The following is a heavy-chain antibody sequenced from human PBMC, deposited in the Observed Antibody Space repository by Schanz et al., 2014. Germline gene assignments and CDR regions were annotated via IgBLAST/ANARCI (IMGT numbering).Heavy chain of an antibody. CDR3: AGAFDSSGYYFDY. CDR2: VNPSVRGT. D-gene: IGHD3-22*01. CDR1: GYTLSAYS. Sequence: QGQLVQSGPEVKEPGASVKVSCKASGYTLSAYSLHWVRQAPGQGLEWMGIVNPSVRGTHFAREFQGRVTVTSDTSTSTVYMELSGLRSEDTAVYYCAGAFDSSGYYFDYWGQGTLVTVSS. V-gene: IGHV1-46*03. J-gene: IGHJ4*02.